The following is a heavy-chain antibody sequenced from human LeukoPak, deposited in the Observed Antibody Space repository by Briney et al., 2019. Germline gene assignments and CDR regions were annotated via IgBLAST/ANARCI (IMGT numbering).Heavy chain of an antibody. D-gene: IGHD1-14*01. CDR3: ATETIGRHYDY. J-gene: IGHJ4*02. CDR2: IGPTGTDR. CDR1: GFTFSSCG. V-gene: IGHV3-21*01. Sequence: GGSLRLSCAASGFTFSSCGCNWVRQAPGKGLEWVSSIGPTGTDRYYADSVRGRFTISRDNAKNSMYLQMDSLRDEDTAVYYCATETIGRHYDYWGQGTLLTVSS.